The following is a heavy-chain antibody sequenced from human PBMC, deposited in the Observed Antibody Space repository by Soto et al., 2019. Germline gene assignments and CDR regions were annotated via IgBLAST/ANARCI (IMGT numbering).Heavy chain of an antibody. D-gene: IGHD6-19*01. J-gene: IGHJ4*02. Sequence: SLRLSCAAPGFTFSSYEMNWVRQAPGKGLEWVSYISSSGSTIYYADSVKGRFTISRDSAKNSLYLQMNSLRAEDTAVYYCARANSSGWYWGFFDYWGQGTLVTVSS. CDR1: GFTFSSYE. CDR3: ARANSSGWYWGFFDY. V-gene: IGHV3-48*03. CDR2: ISSSGSTI.